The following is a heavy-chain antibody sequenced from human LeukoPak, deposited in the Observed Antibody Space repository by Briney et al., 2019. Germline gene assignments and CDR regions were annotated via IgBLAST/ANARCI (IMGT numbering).Heavy chain of an antibody. CDR3: ARDAFSKVVGFGELFSYYYYYMDV. Sequence: GGSLRLSCAASGFTFDDYGMSWVRHAPGKGLEWVSGINWNGGSTGYADSVKGRFTISRDNAKNSLYLQMNSLRAEDTALYYCARDAFSKVVGFGELFSYYYYYMDVWGKGTTVTVSS. J-gene: IGHJ6*03. V-gene: IGHV3-20*04. CDR2: INWNGGST. D-gene: IGHD3-10*01. CDR1: GFTFDDYG.